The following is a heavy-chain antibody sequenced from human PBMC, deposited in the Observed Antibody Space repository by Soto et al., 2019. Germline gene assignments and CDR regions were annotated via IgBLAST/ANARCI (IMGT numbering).Heavy chain of an antibody. Sequence: SVKVSCKDSGGTFSSYAISWVRQAPGQGLEWMGGIIPIFGTANYAQKFQGRVTITADESTSTAYMELSSLRSEDTAVYYCARDQKGSGNSTLHYWGQGTLFAVSS. V-gene: IGHV1-69*13. J-gene: IGHJ4*02. CDR2: IIPIFGTA. CDR3: ARDQKGSGNSTLHY. D-gene: IGHD1-26*01. CDR1: GGTFSSYA.